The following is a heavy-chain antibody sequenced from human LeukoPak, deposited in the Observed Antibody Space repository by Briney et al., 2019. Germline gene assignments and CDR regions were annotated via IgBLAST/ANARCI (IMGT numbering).Heavy chain of an antibody. Sequence: ESLKISCKGSGYSFTYFWLGLVRPVPGKGLEWMGIIFPGDSDTRYSPSFQGHVTISADKSISTAYLQWSSLKASDTAMYYCARLNGIAVSTEINWFDPRRQGTLVTDCS. CDR2: IFPGDSDT. J-gene: IGHJ5*02. CDR1: GYSFTYFW. D-gene: IGHD6-19*01. CDR3: ARLNGIAVSTEINWFDP. V-gene: IGHV5-51*01.